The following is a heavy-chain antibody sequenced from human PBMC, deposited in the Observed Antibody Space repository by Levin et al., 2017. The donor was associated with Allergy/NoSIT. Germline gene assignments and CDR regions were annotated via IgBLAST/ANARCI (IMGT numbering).Heavy chain of an antibody. D-gene: IGHD1-26*01. Sequence: SGGSLRLSCAASGFTVNDHYMDWVRQAPGRGLEWVGRTSNKAHSYTTQYAASVKGRFTISRDDSKNSLYLQMNSLKTEDTAVYFCARDSWGIGGNYYYGMDVWGQGTTVTVSS. V-gene: IGHV3-72*01. CDR3: ARDSWGIGGNYYYGMDV. CDR2: TSNKAHSYTT. CDR1: GFTVNDHY. J-gene: IGHJ6*02.